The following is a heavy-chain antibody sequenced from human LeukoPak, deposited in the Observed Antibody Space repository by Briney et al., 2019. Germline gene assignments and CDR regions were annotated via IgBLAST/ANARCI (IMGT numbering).Heavy chain of an antibody. Sequence: GESLKISCKGSGYSFTSYWIGWVRQMPGKGLEWMGIIYPGDSDTRYIPSFQGQVAISADKSISTAYLQWSSLKASDTAMYYCARADYIMITFGGVIAPDYFDYWGQGTLVAVSS. J-gene: IGHJ4*02. V-gene: IGHV5-51*01. D-gene: IGHD3-16*02. CDR1: GYSFTSYW. CDR3: ARADYIMITFGGVIAPDYFDY. CDR2: IYPGDSDT.